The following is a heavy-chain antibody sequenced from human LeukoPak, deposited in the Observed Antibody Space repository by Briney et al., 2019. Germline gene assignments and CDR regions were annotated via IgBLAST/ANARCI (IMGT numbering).Heavy chain of an antibody. CDR1: GFTFTDCW. Sequence: GGSLRLSCAASGFTFTDCWMSWVRQAPGKGLELVANIKQDRSEKYYVDSVKGRFTISRDNAKNSLYLQMNSPRAEDTAVYYCASDRERYSGYGYWGQGTLVTVSS. J-gene: IGHJ4*02. V-gene: IGHV3-7*01. CDR3: ASDRERYSGYGY. CDR2: IKQDRSEK. D-gene: IGHD5-12*01.